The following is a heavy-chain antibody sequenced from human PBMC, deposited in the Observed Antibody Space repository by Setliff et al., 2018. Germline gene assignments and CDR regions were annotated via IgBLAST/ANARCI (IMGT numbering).Heavy chain of an antibody. J-gene: IGHJ4*02. D-gene: IGHD3-10*01. CDR2: IYHSGST. Sequence: LSLTCAVSGGSISSSNWWSWVRQPPGKGLEWIGEIYHSGSTYYNPSLKSRVTISVDTSKNQFSLKLSSVTAADTAVYYCARLWRRIQQIDYWGQGTLVTVSS. CDR3: ARLWRRIQQIDY. CDR1: GGSISSSNW. V-gene: IGHV4-4*02.